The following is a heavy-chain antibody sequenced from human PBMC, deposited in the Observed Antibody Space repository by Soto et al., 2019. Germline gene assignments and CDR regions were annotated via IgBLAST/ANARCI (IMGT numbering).Heavy chain of an antibody. J-gene: IGHJ5*02. Sequence: SETLSLTCTVSGGSISSSSYYWGWIRQPPGKGLEWIGSIYYSGSTYYNPSLKSRVTISVDTSKNQFSLKLSSVTAADTAVYYCAVQWLRSDKASGFTNWFDPWGQGTLVTVPQ. CDR1: GGSISSSSYY. D-gene: IGHD5-12*01. CDR3: AVQWLRSDKASGFTNWFDP. V-gene: IGHV4-39*01. CDR2: IYYSGST.